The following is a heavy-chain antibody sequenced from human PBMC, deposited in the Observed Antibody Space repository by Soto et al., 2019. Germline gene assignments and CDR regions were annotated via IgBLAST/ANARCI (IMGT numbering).Heavy chain of an antibody. D-gene: IGHD5-18*01. Sequence: PSETLSLTCTVSGGSISSYYWSWIRQPPGKGLEWIGYIYYSGSTNYNPSLKSRVTISVDTSKNQFSLKLSSVTAADTAVYYCARARRYRYGYYYYGMDVWGQGNTVTVSS. J-gene: IGHJ6*01. CDR2: IYYSGST. CDR3: ARARRYRYGYYYYGMDV. CDR1: GGSISSYY. V-gene: IGHV4-59*01.